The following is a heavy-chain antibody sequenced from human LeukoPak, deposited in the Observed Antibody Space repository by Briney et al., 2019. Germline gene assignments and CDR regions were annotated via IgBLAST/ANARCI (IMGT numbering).Heavy chain of an antibody. J-gene: IGHJ3*02. V-gene: IGHV3-23*01. CDR1: GFTFSSYA. CDR2: ISGSGGST. CDR3: AREQDYGSNHDAFDI. Sequence: KAGGSLRLSCAASGFTFSSYAMSWVRQAPGKGLEWVSAISGSGGSTYYADSVKGRFTISRDNAKNSLYLQMNSLRAEDSAVYYCAREQDYGSNHDAFDIWGQGTMVTVSS. D-gene: IGHD4-23*01.